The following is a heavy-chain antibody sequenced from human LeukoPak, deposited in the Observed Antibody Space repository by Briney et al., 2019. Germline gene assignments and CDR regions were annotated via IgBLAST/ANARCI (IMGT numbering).Heavy chain of an antibody. J-gene: IGHJ3*02. Sequence: PGGSLRLSCTASGFTFSNYWMDWVRQAPGTGQVWVSRMSNDGTNTTYADSVRGRFTISRDNARNTLYLQMNSLRAEDTAVYYCARVRAFDIWGQGTMVTVSS. CDR2: MSNDGTNT. V-gene: IGHV3-74*01. CDR3: ARVRAFDI. CDR1: GFTFSNYW.